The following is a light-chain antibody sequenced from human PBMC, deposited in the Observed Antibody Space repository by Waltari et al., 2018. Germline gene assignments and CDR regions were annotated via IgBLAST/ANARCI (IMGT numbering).Light chain of an antibody. Sequence: QSVLTQPPSASGTPGQWVTISCSGGASNIGSNAVNWYRHLPGAAPKLVILNNYERPSGICDRLSGSTSGASASLAISGLKSDDEADYYCASWDGSLAAYVIGGGTKVTV. V-gene: IGLV1-44*01. CDR3: ASWDGSLAAYV. CDR2: NNY. J-gene: IGLJ1*01. CDR1: ASNIGSNA.